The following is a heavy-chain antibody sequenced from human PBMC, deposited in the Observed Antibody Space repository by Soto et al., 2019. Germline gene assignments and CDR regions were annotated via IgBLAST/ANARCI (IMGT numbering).Heavy chain of an antibody. J-gene: IGHJ4*02. V-gene: IGHV1-69*13. CDR3: ARDRYSSGWYLLAGAFDY. Sequence: ASVKVSCKASGGTFSIYAISWVRQAPGQGLEWMGGIIPIFGTANYAQKFQGRVTITADESTSTAYMELSSLRSEDTAVYYCARDRYSSGWYLLAGAFDYWGQGTLVTVSS. D-gene: IGHD6-19*01. CDR2: IIPIFGTA. CDR1: GGTFSIYA.